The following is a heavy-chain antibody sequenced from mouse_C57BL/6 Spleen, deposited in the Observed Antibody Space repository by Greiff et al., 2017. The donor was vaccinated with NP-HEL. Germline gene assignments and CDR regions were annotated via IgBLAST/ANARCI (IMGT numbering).Heavy chain of an antibody. D-gene: IGHD2-10*02. V-gene: IGHV5-16*01. CDR3: AREEGYAQGFAY. J-gene: IGHJ3*01. CDR1: GFTFSDYY. CDR2: INYDGSST. Sequence: EVKLVESEGGLVQPGSSMKLSCTASGFTFSDYYMAWVRQVPEKGLEWVANINYDGSSTYYLDSLKSRFIISRDNAKNILYLQMSSLKSEDTATYYCAREEGYAQGFAYWGQGTLVTVSA.